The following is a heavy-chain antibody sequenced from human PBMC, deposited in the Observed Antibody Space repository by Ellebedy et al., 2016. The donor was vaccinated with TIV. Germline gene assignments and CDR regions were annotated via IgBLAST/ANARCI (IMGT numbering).Heavy chain of an antibody. CDR2: ISGSGGST. Sequence: GESLKISCAASGFTFSSYAMSWVRQAPGKGLEWVSAISGSGGSTYYADSVKGRFTISRDNSKNTLYLQMNSLRAEDTAVYYCASARGDDYGDYVDYWGQGTLVTVSS. V-gene: IGHV3-23*01. CDR3: ASARGDDYGDYVDY. D-gene: IGHD4-17*01. CDR1: GFTFSSYA. J-gene: IGHJ4*02.